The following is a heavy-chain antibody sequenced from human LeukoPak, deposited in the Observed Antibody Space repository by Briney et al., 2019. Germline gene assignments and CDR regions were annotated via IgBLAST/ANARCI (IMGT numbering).Heavy chain of an antibody. CDR2: IYYSGST. J-gene: IGHJ4*02. CDR3: ARSVAGTGIFDY. V-gene: IGHV4-59*01. Sequence: SETLSLTCTVSGGSISSCYWNWIRRPPGKGLEWIGYIYYSGSTNYSPSLKSRVTISVDTSKNQFSLKLSSVTAADTAVYYCARSVAGTGIFDYWGQGTLVTVSS. CDR1: GGSISSCY. D-gene: IGHD6-19*01.